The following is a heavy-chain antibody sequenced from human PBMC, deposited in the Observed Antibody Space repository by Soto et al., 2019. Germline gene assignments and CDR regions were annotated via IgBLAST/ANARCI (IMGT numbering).Heavy chain of an antibody. CDR2: ISGSGGST. Sequence: EVQLLESGGGLVQPGGSLRLSCAASGFTFSSYAMSWVRQAPGKGLEWVSAISGSGGSTYYADSVKGRFTISRDNSKNTLFLQMNSLRAEDTAVYYCANPWGGFSSSWDYRNYMDVWGKGTTVTVSS. CDR1: GFTFSSYA. V-gene: IGHV3-23*01. CDR3: ANPWGGFSSSWDYRNYMDV. J-gene: IGHJ6*03. D-gene: IGHD6-13*01.